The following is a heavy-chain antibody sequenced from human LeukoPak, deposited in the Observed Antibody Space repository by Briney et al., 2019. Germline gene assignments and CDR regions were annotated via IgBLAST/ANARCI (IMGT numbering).Heavy chain of an antibody. Sequence: SVKVSCKASGGTFSSYAISWVRQAPGQGLEWMGGIIPIFGTANYAQKSQGRVTITADESTSTVYMELSSLRSEDTAVYYCARTGYSSGWYNFDYWGQGTLVTVSS. J-gene: IGHJ4*02. CDR1: GGTFSSYA. D-gene: IGHD6-19*01. V-gene: IGHV1-69*01. CDR3: ARTGYSSGWYNFDY. CDR2: IIPIFGTA.